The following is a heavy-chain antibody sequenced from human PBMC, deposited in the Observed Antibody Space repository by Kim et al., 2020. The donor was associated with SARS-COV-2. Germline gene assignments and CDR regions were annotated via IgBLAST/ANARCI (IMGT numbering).Heavy chain of an antibody. V-gene: IGHV4-61*01. J-gene: IGHJ4*02. Sequence: SETLSLTCTVSGGSVSSGSYYWSWIRQPPGKGLEWIGYIYYSGSTTYNPSPKSRVTISVDTSKNQFSLKLSSVTAADTAVYYCARDRGFGSGNLDYWGQGTLVTVSS. D-gene: IGHD3-10*01. CDR1: GGSVSSGSYY. CDR2: IYYSGST. CDR3: ARDRGFGSGNLDY.